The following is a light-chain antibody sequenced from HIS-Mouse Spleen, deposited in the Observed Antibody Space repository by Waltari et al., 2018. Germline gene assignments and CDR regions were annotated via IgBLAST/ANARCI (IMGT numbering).Light chain of an antibody. V-gene: IGLV2-14*03. J-gene: IGLJ2*01. CDR2: DVS. CDR3: SSYTSSSFNVV. Sequence: QSALTQPASVSGSPGQSIPISCPATSSDVGGYNYVSWYQQHPGKAPKLMIYDVSNRPSGVSNRFSGSKSGNTASLTISGLQAEDEADYYCSSYTSSSFNVVFGGGTKLTVL. CDR1: SSDVGGYNY.